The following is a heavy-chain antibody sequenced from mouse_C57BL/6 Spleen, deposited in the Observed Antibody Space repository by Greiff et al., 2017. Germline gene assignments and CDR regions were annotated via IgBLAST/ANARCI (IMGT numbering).Heavy chain of an antibody. CDR2: IYPGDGDT. J-gene: IGHJ3*01. D-gene: IGHD2-1*01. V-gene: IGHV1-82*01. Sequence: QVQLQQSGPELVKPGASVKISCKASGYAFSSSWMNWVKQRPGKGLEWIGRIYPGDGDTNYNGKFKGKATLTADKSSSTAYMQLSSLTSEDSAVYFCAIYYGNLAWFAYWGQGTLVTVSA. CDR3: AIYYGNLAWFAY. CDR1: GYAFSSSW.